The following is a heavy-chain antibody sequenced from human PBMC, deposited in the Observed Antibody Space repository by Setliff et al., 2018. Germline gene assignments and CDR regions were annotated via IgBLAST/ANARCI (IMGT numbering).Heavy chain of an antibody. V-gene: IGHV1-18*01. Sequence: ASVKVSCKTSGYTFTDYGISWVRQAPGQRLEWVGWIRASNDETDYAQKFWGRVTMTTDTSTSTAYMEMRSLTSDDTAVYYCARDEIRPITPDYWGQGTLVTVSS. J-gene: IGHJ4*02. D-gene: IGHD1-20*01. CDR3: ARDEIRPITPDY. CDR2: IRASNDET. CDR1: GYTFTDYG.